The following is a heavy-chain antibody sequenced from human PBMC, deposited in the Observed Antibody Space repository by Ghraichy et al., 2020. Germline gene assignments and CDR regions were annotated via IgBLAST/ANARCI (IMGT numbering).Heavy chain of an antibody. J-gene: IGHJ3*02. CDR2: IYSGGST. Sequence: GESLNISCAASGFTVSSNYMSWVRQAPGKGLEWVSVIYSGGSTYYADSVKGRFTISRHNSKNTLYLQMNSLRAEDTAVYYCARARGDYDSSGYYGDAFDIWGQGTMVTVSS. CDR3: ARARGDYDSSGYYGDAFDI. CDR1: GFTVSSNY. V-gene: IGHV3-53*04. D-gene: IGHD3-22*01.